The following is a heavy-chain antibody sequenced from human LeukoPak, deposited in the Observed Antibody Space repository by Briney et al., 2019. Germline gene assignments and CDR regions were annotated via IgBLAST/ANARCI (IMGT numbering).Heavy chain of an antibody. CDR3: AVLELLPHYYYMDV. CDR2: IIPIFGTA. D-gene: IGHD3-3*01. J-gene: IGHJ6*03. CDR1: GGTFSRYA. V-gene: IGHV1-69*05. Sequence: ASVKVSCKASGGTFSRYAISWVRQAPGQGLEWMGGIIPIFGTANYAQKFQGRVTITTDESTSTAYMELSSLRSEDTAVYYCAVLELLPHYYYMDVWGKGTTVTVSS.